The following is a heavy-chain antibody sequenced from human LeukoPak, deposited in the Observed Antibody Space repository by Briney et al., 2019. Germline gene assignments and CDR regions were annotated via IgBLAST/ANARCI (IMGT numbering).Heavy chain of an antibody. CDR1: GYTFTSYD. V-gene: IGHV1-8*01. CDR3: ARAPEWGKFNYYYYMDL. D-gene: IGHD1-26*01. Sequence: ASVKVSCKPSGYTFTSYDINWGRQATGQGLGWMGWMNPNSGNTSYAQHFKGRVPMTRNTSINTAYMELGSLRSEDTAVYSCARAPEWGKFNYYYYMDLWGKGTTVTVSS. CDR2: MNPNSGNT. J-gene: IGHJ6*03.